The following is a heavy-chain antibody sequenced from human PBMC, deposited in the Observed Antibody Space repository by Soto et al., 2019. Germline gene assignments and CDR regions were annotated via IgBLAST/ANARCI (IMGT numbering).Heavy chain of an antibody. CDR1: GFTFSSYA. Sequence: QVQLVESGGGVVQPGRSLRLSCAASGFTFSSYAMHWVRQAPGKGLEWVAVISYDGSNKYYADSVKGRFTISRDNSKNTLYLQMNSLRAEDTAVYYCARESGYYYSSGYYGFLDYWGQGTLVTVSS. CDR3: ARESGYYYSSGYYGFLDY. V-gene: IGHV3-30-3*01. J-gene: IGHJ4*02. CDR2: ISYDGSNK. D-gene: IGHD3-22*01.